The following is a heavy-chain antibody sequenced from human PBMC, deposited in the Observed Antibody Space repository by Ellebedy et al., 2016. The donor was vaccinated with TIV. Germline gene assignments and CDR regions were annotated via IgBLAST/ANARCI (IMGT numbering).Heavy chain of an antibody. CDR1: GFTFSSCW. Sequence: GGSLRLSXAASGFTFSSCWMSWVRQAPGKGLEWVANIKQDGSETHYVDSVKGRFTISRDNAKNSLYLQMNSLRAEDTAVYYCASRPGIAVAGPGDYWGQGTLVTVS. CDR3: ASRPGIAVAGPGDY. D-gene: IGHD6-19*01. J-gene: IGHJ4*02. CDR2: IKQDGSET. V-gene: IGHV3-7*03.